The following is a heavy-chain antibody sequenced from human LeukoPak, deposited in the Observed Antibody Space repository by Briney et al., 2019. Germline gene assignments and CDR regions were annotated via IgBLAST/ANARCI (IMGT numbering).Heavy chain of an antibody. J-gene: IGHJ5*02. CDR1: GYTFTSYD. CDR3: ARSVIGYSSSSAFDP. V-gene: IGHV1-8*01. Sequence: ASVKVSCKASGYTFTSYDINWVRQATGQGLEWMGWMNPNSGNTGYAQKFQGRVTMTRDTSTSTVYMELSSLRSEDTAVYYCARSVIGYSSSSAFDPWGQGTLVTVSS. CDR2: MNPNSGNT. D-gene: IGHD6-6*01.